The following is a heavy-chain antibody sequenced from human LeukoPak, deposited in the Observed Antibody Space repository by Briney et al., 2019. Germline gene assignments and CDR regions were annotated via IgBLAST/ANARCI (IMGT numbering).Heavy chain of an antibody. D-gene: IGHD3-16*01. V-gene: IGHV6-1*01. CDR1: GDTVSSNSDS. CDR3: ARKKAGGMFDY. CDR2: TYYRSRWYN. Sequence: SQTLSPTCAISGDTVSSNSDSWKWIRQSPSRGLEWLGRTYYRSRWYNDYAVSMKSRITINPDTSKNQFSLQLNSVTPEDTAVYYCARKKAGGMFDYWGQGTLVTVSS. J-gene: IGHJ4*02.